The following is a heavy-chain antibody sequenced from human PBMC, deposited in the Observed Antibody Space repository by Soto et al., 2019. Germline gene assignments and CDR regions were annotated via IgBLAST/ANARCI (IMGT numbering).Heavy chain of an antibody. CDR2: IYPGDSDT. CDR1: EYVFTGDG. CDR3: ARLDFGLAARSCDY. Sequence: GESHRNSFKGAEYVFTGDGISSVHQMPGKGLEWMGIIYPGDSDTRYSPSFQGQVTISADKSISTAYLQWSSLKASDTAMYYCARLDFGLAARSCDYGCQATLVTDSS. J-gene: IGHJ4*02. V-gene: IGHV5-51*07. D-gene: IGHD6-6*01.